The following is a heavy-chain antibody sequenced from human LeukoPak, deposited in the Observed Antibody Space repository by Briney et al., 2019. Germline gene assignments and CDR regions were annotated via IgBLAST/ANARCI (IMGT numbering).Heavy chain of an antibody. CDR1: GFTFSDYY. CDR2: ISSSSSYT. D-gene: IGHD6-13*01. J-gene: IGHJ4*02. Sequence: PGGSLRLSCAASGFTFSDYYMSWIRQALGKGLEWVSYISSSSSYTNYADSVKGRFTISRDNAKNSLYLQMNSLRAEDTAVYYCARAFSSWSYFDYWGQGTLVTVSS. CDR3: ARAFSSWSYFDY. V-gene: IGHV3-11*06.